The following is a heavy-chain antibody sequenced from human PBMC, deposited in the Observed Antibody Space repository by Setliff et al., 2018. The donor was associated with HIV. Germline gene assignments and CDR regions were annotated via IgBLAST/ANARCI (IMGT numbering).Heavy chain of an antibody. Sequence: SETLSLTCTVSNNSIRSSYWSWIRQPVGKGLEWIGRIHTLGGTKYNSSLESRVTMSLDTSRNQFSLKLNSVTAADSAVYLCTRDRYANGWLYVDYWGPGILVT. CDR1: NNSIRSSY. D-gene: IGHD2-2*01. J-gene: IGHJ4*02. CDR3: TRDRYANGWLYVDY. CDR2: IHTLGGT. V-gene: IGHV4-4*07.